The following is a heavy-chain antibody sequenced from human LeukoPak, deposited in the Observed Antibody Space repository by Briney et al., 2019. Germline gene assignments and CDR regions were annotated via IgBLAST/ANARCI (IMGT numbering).Heavy chain of an antibody. D-gene: IGHD1-14*01. CDR3: ARVNTGKVTLDY. CDR2: IYYIGST. Sequence: SETLSLTCTVSGDSINKNYWSWIRQSPGKGLEWIGYIYYIGSTNYNPSLASRITISLDTSESQFSLTLNSVTAADTAIYFCARVNTGKVTLDYWGQGILVTVSS. J-gene: IGHJ4*02. V-gene: IGHV4-59*01. CDR1: GDSINKNY.